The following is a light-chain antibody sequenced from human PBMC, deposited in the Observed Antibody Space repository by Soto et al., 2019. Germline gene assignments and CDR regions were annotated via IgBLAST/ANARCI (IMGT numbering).Light chain of an antibody. V-gene: IGKV3-20*01. Sequence: EIVLTQSPGTLSLSPGERATLSCRASQSVSSDYLAWYQQKPGQAPRLLLYGASTRATGIPDRFSGSGSGTDFTLTIGRLEPEDFAVYYCQQYGSSPWAFGQGTKVEIK. CDR3: QQYGSSPWA. CDR1: QSVSSDY. J-gene: IGKJ1*01. CDR2: GAS.